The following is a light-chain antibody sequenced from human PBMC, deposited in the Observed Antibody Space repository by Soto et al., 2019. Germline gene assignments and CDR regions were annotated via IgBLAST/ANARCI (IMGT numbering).Light chain of an antibody. Sequence: DIQMTQSPSSLSASVGDRVTITCRASQSISSYLNWYQQKQGKAPKLLIYAASSLQSGVPSRFSGRGSGTDFTLTISSLQPEDFATYYCQQSYSTPPYTFGQGTKLEIK. V-gene: IGKV1-39*01. J-gene: IGKJ2*01. CDR2: AAS. CDR1: QSISSY. CDR3: QQSYSTPPYT.